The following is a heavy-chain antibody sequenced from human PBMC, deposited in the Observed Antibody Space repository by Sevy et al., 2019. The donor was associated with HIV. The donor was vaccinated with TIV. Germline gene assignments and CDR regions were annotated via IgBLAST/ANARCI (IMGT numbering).Heavy chain of an antibody. CDR2: ISYDVSNK. CDR3: ARDVVDFWSGYYPVYYYYYGMDV. J-gene: IGHJ6*02. Sequence: GGALRLSCAASGFTFSSYAMHWVRQAPGKGLEWVAVISYDVSNKYYADSVKGRFTISRDNSKNTLYLSMNSLRAEDTAVYYCARDVVDFWSGYYPVYYYYYGMDVWGQGTTVTVSS. CDR1: GFTFSSYA. V-gene: IGHV3-30-3*01. D-gene: IGHD3-3*01.